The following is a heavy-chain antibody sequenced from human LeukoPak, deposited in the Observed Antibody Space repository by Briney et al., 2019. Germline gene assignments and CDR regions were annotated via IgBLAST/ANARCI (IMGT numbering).Heavy chain of an antibody. V-gene: IGHV4-59*08. Sequence: PSETLSLTCTVSGGSISSYYWSWIRQPPGKGLEWIGYIYYSGSTNYNPSLKSRVTISVDTSKNQFSLKLSSVTAADTAVYYCARHRDSSSWYSWFDPWGQETLVTVSS. CDR1: GGSISSYY. J-gene: IGHJ5*02. D-gene: IGHD6-13*01. CDR2: IYYSGST. CDR3: ARHRDSSSWYSWFDP.